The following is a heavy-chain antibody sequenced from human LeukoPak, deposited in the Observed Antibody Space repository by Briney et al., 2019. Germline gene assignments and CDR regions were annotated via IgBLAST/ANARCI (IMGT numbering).Heavy chain of an antibody. Sequence: GGSLRLSCAASGFTFSNSAMTWVRQAPGKRLEWVSAISAVGSDTIYTDSVKDRFTISRDNSRNTLYLQMNSLRAEDTAVYYCAKGGNSAPLDYWGQGTLVTVSS. J-gene: IGHJ4*02. CDR2: ISAVGSDT. D-gene: IGHD1-7*01. CDR3: AKGGNSAPLDY. CDR1: GFTFSNSA. V-gene: IGHV3-23*01.